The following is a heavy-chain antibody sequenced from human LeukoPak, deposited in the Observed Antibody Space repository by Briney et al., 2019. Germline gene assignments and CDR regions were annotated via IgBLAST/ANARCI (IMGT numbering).Heavy chain of an antibody. CDR2: INPSGGST. J-gene: IGHJ4*02. CDR3: ARNYCSSTSCYKEVFDY. V-gene: IGHV1-46*01. CDR1: GCTFTSYY. Sequence: ASVKVSCKASGCTFTSYYMHWVRQAPGQGLEWMGIINPSGGSTSYAQKFQGRVTMTRDTSTSTVYMELSSLRSEDTAVYYCARNYCSSTSCYKEVFDYWGQGTLVTVSS. D-gene: IGHD2-2*02.